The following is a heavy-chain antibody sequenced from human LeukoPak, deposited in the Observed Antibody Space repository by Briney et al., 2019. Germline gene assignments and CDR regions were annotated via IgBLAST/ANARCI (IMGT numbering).Heavy chain of an antibody. V-gene: IGHV3-23*01. CDR3: VTSVDYYYLDY. D-gene: IGHD3-16*01. CDR1: GFTFSSYE. Sequence: PGGSLRLSCAASGFTFSSYEMNWVRQAPGKGLEWVSTISGRGGSTNYADSVKGRFTISRDNSKNTLYLQMNSLRADDTAVYYCVTSVDYYYLDYWGQGALVTVSS. J-gene: IGHJ4*02. CDR2: ISGRGGST.